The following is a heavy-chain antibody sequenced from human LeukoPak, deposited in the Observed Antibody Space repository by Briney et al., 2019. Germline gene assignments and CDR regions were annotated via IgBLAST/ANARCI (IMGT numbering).Heavy chain of an antibody. Sequence: PGGSLRLSCAASGFTFSSYGMTWVRQAPGKGLEWISYIRGSDSTTYYAHSVRGRFTISRDNAKNSLYLQMNSLRVEDTAVYYCARGDWNHGYWGQGTLVTVSS. CDR2: IRGSDSTT. D-gene: IGHD1-1*01. J-gene: IGHJ4*02. CDR3: ARGDWNHGY. CDR1: GFTFSSYG. V-gene: IGHV3-48*01.